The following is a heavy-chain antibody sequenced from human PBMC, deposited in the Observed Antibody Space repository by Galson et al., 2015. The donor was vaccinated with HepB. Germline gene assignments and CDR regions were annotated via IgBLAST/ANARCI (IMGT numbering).Heavy chain of an antibody. D-gene: IGHD3-10*01. CDR1: GYPLTELS. CDR3: TSGPHHASGHEY. Sequence: SVKVSCKVSGYPLTELSTQWVRQAPGSGLDWMGGYDPEYGKTVYAQKFQDGVTMTEDTSTDTAYMELMSLTSEDTAVYYCTSGPHHASGHEYWGQGSLVTVSS. J-gene: IGHJ4*02. V-gene: IGHV1-24*01. CDR2: YDPEYGKT.